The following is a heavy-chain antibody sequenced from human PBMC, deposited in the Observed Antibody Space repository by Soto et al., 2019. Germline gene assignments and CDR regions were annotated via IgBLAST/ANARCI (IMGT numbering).Heavy chain of an antibody. Sequence: EVQVVESGGGLVQPGWSLRLSCAGTGFSFSNSEMNWFRQATGKGLEWISYISASGSTIYYAGSVKGRFTVSRDNAKNRLYRQMTGLRGEDTALYYGTREAALWSVDWYDPWCPGTLVTVSS. CDR3: TREAALWSVDWYDP. J-gene: IGHJ5*02. D-gene: IGHD3-10*01. CDR2: ISASGSTI. CDR1: GFSFSNSE. V-gene: IGHV3-48*03.